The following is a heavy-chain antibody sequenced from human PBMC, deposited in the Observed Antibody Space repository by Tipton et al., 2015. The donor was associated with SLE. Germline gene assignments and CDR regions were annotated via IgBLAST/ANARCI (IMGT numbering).Heavy chain of an antibody. V-gene: IGHV4-39*01. CDR3: ASLKVYYDFWSGYYGQFDY. Sequence: GLVKPSETLSLTCTVSGGSISSSSYYWGWIRQPPGKGLEWIGSIYYSGSTYYNPSLKSRVTISVDTSKNQFSLKLTSVTAADTAVYYCASLKVYYDFWSGYYGQFDYWGQGTLITVSS. J-gene: IGHJ4*02. D-gene: IGHD3-3*01. CDR1: GGSISSSSYY. CDR2: IYYSGST.